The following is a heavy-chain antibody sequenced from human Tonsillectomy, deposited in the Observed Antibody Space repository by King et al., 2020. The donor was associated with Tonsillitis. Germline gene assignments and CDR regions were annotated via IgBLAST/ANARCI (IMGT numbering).Heavy chain of an antibody. J-gene: IGHJ4*02. CDR2: IYPGDSDT. CDR3: ARQRRPVEMATLEF. D-gene: IGHD5-24*01. CDR1: GYSFTSYW. Sequence: EVQLVQSGAEVKKPGESLKISCTGSGYSFTSYWIGWVRQMPGKGLEWMGIIYPGDSDTRYSPSFQGQVTISVDKSLSTAYLQWSSLKASDAAMYYCARQRRPVEMATLEFWGQGTLVTVSS. V-gene: IGHV5-51*01.